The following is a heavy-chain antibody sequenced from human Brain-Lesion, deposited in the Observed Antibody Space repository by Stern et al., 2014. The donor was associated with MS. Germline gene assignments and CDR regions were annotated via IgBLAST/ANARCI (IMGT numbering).Heavy chain of an antibody. CDR1: GGSINSGGYY. J-gene: IGHJ4*02. V-gene: IGHV4-31*03. CDR3: ARGARYSDSSGYYFYFDY. CDR2: IYYNGSA. D-gene: IGHD3-22*01. Sequence: QVQLVESGPGLVKPSQTLPLTCTVSGGSINSGGYYWSWIRQYPGKGLEWIGYIYYNGSAYSDPSLKSRISMSIDTSKNQFSLNLNSVTAADTAVYYCARGARYSDSSGYYFYFDYWGQGTLVTVSS.